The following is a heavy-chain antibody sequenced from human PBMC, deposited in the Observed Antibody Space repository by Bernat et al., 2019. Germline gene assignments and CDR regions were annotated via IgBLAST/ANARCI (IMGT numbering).Heavy chain of an antibody. Sequence: QVQLVQSGAEVKKPGASVKVSCKASGYTFTGYYMHWVRQAPGQGLEWMGWINPNSGGTNYAQKSQGRVTMTRDTTTRTAYIELRKLRSGDTTVYYWARSKLSVEARLDYWGQGTLVTVSS. D-gene: IGHD1-1*01. CDR2: INPNSGGT. CDR1: GYTFTGYY. CDR3: ARSKLSVEARLDY. J-gene: IGHJ4*02. V-gene: IGHV1-2*02.